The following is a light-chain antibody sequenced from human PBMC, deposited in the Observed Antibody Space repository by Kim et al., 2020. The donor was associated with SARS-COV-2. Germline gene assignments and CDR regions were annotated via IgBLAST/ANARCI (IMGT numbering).Light chain of an antibody. Sequence: SPGARATYSCRASQSVSSIYLAWYQQKPGQAPRLLIYGASSRATGIPDRFSGSGSGTDFTLTISRLEPEDFAVYYCQQYGSSPPTFGQGTKVDIK. CDR2: GAS. J-gene: IGKJ1*01. V-gene: IGKV3-20*01. CDR3: QQYGSSPPT. CDR1: QSVSSIY.